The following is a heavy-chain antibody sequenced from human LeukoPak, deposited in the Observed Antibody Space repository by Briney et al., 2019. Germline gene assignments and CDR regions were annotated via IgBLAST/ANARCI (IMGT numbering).Heavy chain of an antibody. D-gene: IGHD2-2*02. V-gene: IGHV3-23*01. CDR2: IGGSGGST. Sequence: PGGSLRLSCAASGSTFSDFAMSWVRQAPGKGLEWVSTIGGSGGSTYYADSVKGRFTISRDNSKHTLYLQMNSLRAEDTAVYYCAKTMGAIDHDYWGQGTLVTVFS. J-gene: IGHJ4*02. CDR3: AKTMGAIDHDY. CDR1: GSTFSDFA.